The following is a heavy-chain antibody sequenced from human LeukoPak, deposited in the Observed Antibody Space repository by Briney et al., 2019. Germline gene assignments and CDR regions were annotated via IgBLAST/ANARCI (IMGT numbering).Heavy chain of an antibody. CDR1: GGSFSGYY. J-gene: IGHJ6*02. Sequence: PSETLSLTCAVYGGSFSGYYWSWIRQPPGKGLEWIGEINHSGSTNYNPSLKSRVTISVDTSKNQFSLKLSSVTAADTAVYYCARVTRDGYNYYYYYYGMDVWGQGTTVTVSS. V-gene: IGHV4-34*01. CDR3: ARVTRDGYNYYYYYYGMDV. CDR2: INHSGST. D-gene: IGHD5-24*01.